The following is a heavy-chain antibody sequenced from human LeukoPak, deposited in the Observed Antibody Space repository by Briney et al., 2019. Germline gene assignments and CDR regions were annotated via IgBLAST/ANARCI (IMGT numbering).Heavy chain of an antibody. CDR3: ARDHRVYGDYIGDYFDY. D-gene: IGHD4-17*01. J-gene: IGHJ4*02. V-gene: IGHV1-18*01. CDR1: GYTFTSYA. CDR2: ISIHSGYT. Sequence: ASVKVSCKPPGYTFTSYAISWVRQAPGQGLEWMAWISIHSGYTNYAQTFKGRVTMTTDTSTNIAYMELRSLRSDDTAVYYCARDHRVYGDYIGDYFDYWGQGTRVTVSS.